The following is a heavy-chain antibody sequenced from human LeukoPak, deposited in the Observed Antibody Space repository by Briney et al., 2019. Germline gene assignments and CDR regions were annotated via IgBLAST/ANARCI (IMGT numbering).Heavy chain of an antibody. CDR1: GFSFSSYG. V-gene: IGHV3-33*07. CDR3: AQGHYVGNSEFLDN. J-gene: IGHJ4*02. CDR2: IYNDGGLP. Sequence: GGSLRLSCAASGFSFSSYGMYWVRQAPGKGLEWVALIYNDGGLPNYLDSVRGRFTISRDNSKNTLYLQMDSLRVEDTAVYYCAQGHYVGNSEFLDNWGQGSLVIVSS. D-gene: IGHD4-23*01.